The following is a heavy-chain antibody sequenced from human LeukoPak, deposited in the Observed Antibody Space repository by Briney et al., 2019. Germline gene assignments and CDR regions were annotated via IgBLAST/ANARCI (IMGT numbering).Heavy chain of an antibody. Sequence: GGSLRLSCAASGFTFSSYAMSWVRQAPGKGLEWVSAISGSGGSTYYADSVKGRFTISRDNSKNTLYLQMNSLRAEDTAVYYCAKVGGYGDYSYYYYMDVWGKGTTVTVSS. D-gene: IGHD4-17*01. V-gene: IGHV3-23*01. CDR1: GFTFSSYA. J-gene: IGHJ6*03. CDR3: AKVGGYGDYSYYYYMDV. CDR2: ISGSGGST.